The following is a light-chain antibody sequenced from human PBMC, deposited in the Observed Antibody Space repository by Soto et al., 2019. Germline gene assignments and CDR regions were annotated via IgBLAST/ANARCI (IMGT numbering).Light chain of an antibody. J-gene: IGKJ1*01. CDR3: QQAYGAPPT. V-gene: IGKV1-39*01. Sequence: IQVAQSPSSPSASVGDRGTITCRASQSITTFLNWYQQKPGNAPKLLIYAASSLQTGVPSRFSGSGSGTDFTLTISSLQREDFATYYCQQAYGAPPTFGQGTKVDIK. CDR1: QSITTF. CDR2: AAS.